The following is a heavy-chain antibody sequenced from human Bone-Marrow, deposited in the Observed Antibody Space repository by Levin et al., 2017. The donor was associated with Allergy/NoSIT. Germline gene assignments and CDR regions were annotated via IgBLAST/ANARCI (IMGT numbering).Heavy chain of an antibody. CDR3: ARLTGSGRGYSGYDHGGMGY. J-gene: IGHJ4*02. D-gene: IGHD5-12*01. V-gene: IGHV1-46*01. CDR1: GYTFTSYY. Sequence: GASVKVSCKASGYTFTSYYMHWVRQAPGQGLEWMGIINPSGGSTSYAQKFQGRVTMTRDTSTSTVYMELSSLRSEDTAVYYCARLTGSGRGYSGYDHGGMGYWGQGTLVTVSS. CDR2: INPSGGST.